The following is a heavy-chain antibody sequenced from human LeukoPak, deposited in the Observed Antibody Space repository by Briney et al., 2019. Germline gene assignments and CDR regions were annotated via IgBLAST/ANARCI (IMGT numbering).Heavy chain of an antibody. CDR2: INPSGGST. CDR1: GYTFTSYY. D-gene: IGHD3-3*01. Sequence: ASVKVSCKASGYTFTSYYMHWVRQAPGQGLEWMGIINPSGGSTSYAQKFQGRVTMTRDTSTSTVYMELSSLRSEDTAVYYCARDGRETIFGVALTNYYYYYGMDVWGQGTTVTVS. V-gene: IGHV1-46*01. J-gene: IGHJ6*02. CDR3: ARDGRETIFGVALTNYYYYYGMDV.